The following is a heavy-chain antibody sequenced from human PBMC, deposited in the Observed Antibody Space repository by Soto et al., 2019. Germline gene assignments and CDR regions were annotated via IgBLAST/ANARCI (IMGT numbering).Heavy chain of an antibody. D-gene: IGHD5-18*01. J-gene: IGHJ4*02. CDR2: IWYDGSNK. Sequence: QVQLVESGGGVVQPGKSLRLSCAASGFTFSTYGMHWVRQAPGKGLEWVAVIWYDGSNKYHGDSLKGRFTISRDNSKNTWYLQITNLRAEDTAVCYCGRDGALGDTAVVDSWGQGTLVTVSS. V-gene: IGHV3-33*01. CDR3: GRDGALGDTAVVDS. CDR1: GFTFSTYG.